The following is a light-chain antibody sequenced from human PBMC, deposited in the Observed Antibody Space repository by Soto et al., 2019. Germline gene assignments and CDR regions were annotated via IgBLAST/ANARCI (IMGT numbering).Light chain of an antibody. CDR2: NNN. V-gene: IGLV1-44*01. CDR1: NFNIGSHT. J-gene: IGLJ3*02. CDR3: SVWDDSLKGWV. Sequence: QSVLTQPPSASGTPGQRVTISCSGSNFNIGSHTVNWYQQLPGTAPKLLMHNNNQRPSGVPDRFSGSKSGTSASLAISGLQSEAEADYSCSVWDDSLKGWVFGGGTKLTVL.